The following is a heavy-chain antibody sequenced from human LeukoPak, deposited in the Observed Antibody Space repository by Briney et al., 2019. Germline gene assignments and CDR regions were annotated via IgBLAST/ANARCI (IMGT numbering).Heavy chain of an antibody. CDR3: ARNYDFWSGYATHYYYYGMDV. J-gene: IGHJ6*02. D-gene: IGHD3-3*01. Sequence: PGRSLRLSCAASGFTFSSYAMHWVRQAPGKGLEWVAVISYEGSNKYYADSVKGRFTISRDNSKNTLYLQMNSLRAEDTAVYYCARNYDFWSGYATHYYYYGMDVWGQGTTVTVSS. CDR1: GFTFSSYA. CDR2: ISYEGSNK. V-gene: IGHV3-30-3*01.